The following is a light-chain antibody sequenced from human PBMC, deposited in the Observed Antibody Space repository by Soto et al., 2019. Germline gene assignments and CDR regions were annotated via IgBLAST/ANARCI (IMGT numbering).Light chain of an antibody. J-gene: IGLJ3*02. CDR1: RSDVGAYNS. Sequence: QSALTQPRSVSGSPGQSVSISCSGTRSDVGAYNSVSWYQQYPGEAPKLIIYDVDKRPSGVPDRFSGSRSGNTASLTISGLQAEDVADYCCCSYAGTYNCVRFGGGTKRTVL. CDR2: DVD. V-gene: IGLV2-11*01. CDR3: CSYAGTYNCVR.